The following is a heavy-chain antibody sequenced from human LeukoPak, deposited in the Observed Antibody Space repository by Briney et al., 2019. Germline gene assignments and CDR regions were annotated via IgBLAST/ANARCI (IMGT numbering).Heavy chain of an antibody. D-gene: IGHD3-16*01. CDR3: ARTTQLKLGEGYYFDY. CDR1: GFTFNNFA. J-gene: IGHJ4*02. Sequence: GGSLRLSCSASGFTFNNFAMSWVRQAPGKGLQWVSAISANGVSTYYADSVKGRFTISRDNSKNTLYLQMNSLRAEDTAVYYCARTTQLKLGEGYYFDYWGQGTLVTVSS. CDR2: ISANGVST. V-gene: IGHV3-23*01.